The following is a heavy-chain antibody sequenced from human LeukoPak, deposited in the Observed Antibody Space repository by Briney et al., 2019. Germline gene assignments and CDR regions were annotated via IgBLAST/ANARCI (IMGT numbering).Heavy chain of an antibody. Sequence: SETLSLTCAVYGGSFSGYYWSWIRQPPGKGLEWIGEINHSGSTNYNPSLKSRVTISVDTSKNQFSLKLSSVTAAGTAVYYCARQRGLTGYYNFRNWFDPWGQGTLVTVSS. V-gene: IGHV4-34*01. J-gene: IGHJ5*02. CDR3: ARQRGLTGYYNFRNWFDP. CDR1: GGSFSGYY. D-gene: IGHD3-9*01. CDR2: INHSGST.